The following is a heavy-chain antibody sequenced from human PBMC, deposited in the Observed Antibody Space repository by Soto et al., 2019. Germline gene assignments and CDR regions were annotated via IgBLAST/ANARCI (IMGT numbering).Heavy chain of an antibody. CDR3: ASNYPMVRGVSRRLDFDY. J-gene: IGHJ4*02. CDR2: IYHSGST. Sequence: SETLSLTCAVSGGSISSGGYSWSWIRQPPGKGLEWIGYIYHSGSTYYNPSLKSRVTISVDRSKNQFSLKLSSVTAADTAVYYCASNYPMVRGVSRRLDFDYWGQGTLVTVYS. CDR1: GGSISSGGYS. V-gene: IGHV4-30-2*01. D-gene: IGHD3-10*01.